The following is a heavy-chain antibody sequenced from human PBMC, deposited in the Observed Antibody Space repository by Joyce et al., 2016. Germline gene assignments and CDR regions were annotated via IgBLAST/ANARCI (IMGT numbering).Heavy chain of an antibody. V-gene: IGHV3-7*01. CDR1: GFSFSRYW. J-gene: IGHJ4*02. Sequence: EVQLVESGGGLVQPGGSLRLSCAASGFSFSRYWMSWVRQAPGKGLEWVANINQDGSGTYYVDSVKGRFTISRDNAKNSLYLQMNSLRAEDTALYYCERDVRFGCFDFWGQGTLVTVSS. D-gene: IGHD3-10*01. CDR3: ERDVRFGCFDF. CDR2: INQDGSGT.